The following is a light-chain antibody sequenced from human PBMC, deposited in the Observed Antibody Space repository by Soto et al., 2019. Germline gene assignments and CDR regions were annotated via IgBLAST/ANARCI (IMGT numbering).Light chain of an antibody. V-gene: IGLV1-44*01. CDR2: INN. J-gene: IGLJ3*02. Sequence: QSVLTQPPSASGAPGQWVTISCSGGSSNIAINTVNWYLQLPGTAPKLLIYINNQRPSGVSDRFSGSKSGTSASLAINGLQSEDEGDYYCAAWDDSVNGWVFGGGTKLTVL. CDR1: SSNIAINT. CDR3: AAWDDSVNGWV.